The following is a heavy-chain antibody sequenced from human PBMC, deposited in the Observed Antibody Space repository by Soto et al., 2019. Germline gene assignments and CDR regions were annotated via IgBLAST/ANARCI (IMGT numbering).Heavy chain of an antibody. CDR2: ISYSEST. Sequence: LETLSLTCTVSGGSINAFFWSWVRQTPGKGLESIGYISYSESTNYNPSLKSRVTISLDTSKTQFSLNLTSVTAADTAVYYCSTQTGLYYYGMDVWGQGTTVTVSS. CDR3: STQTGLYYYGMDV. J-gene: IGHJ6*02. CDR1: GGSINAFF. V-gene: IGHV4-59*01.